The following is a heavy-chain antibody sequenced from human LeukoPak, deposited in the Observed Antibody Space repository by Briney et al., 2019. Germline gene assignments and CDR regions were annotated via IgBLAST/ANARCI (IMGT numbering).Heavy chain of an antibody. V-gene: IGHV4-59*01. D-gene: IGHD6-13*01. CDR2: IYYSGST. CDR3: ARVGSSWPHYYFDY. J-gene: IGHJ4*02. Sequence: TSQTLSLTCTVSGGSISSYYWSWIRQPPGKGLEWIGYIYYSGSTNYNPSLKSRVTISVDTSKNQFSLKLSSVTAADTAVYYCARVGSSWPHYYFDYWGQGTLVTVSS. CDR1: GGSISSYY.